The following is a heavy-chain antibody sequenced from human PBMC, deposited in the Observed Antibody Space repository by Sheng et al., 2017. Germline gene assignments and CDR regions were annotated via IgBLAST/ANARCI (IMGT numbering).Heavy chain of an antibody. CDR3: AKDSYSNYGYFDY. CDR1: GFTFSIYG. J-gene: IGHJ4*02. Sequence: QVQLVESGGGVVQPGRSLRLSCAASGFTFSIYGMHWVRQSPGKGLEWVAVISYDGSNEYYADSVKGRFTISRDNSKNTLYLQMNSVGGEDTAVYYCAKDSYSNYGYFDYWGQGTLVTVSS. V-gene: IGHV3-30*18. CDR2: ISYDGSNE. D-gene: IGHD4-4*01.